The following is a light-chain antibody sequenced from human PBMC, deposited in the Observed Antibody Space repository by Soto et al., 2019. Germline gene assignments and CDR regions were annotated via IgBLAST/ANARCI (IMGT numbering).Light chain of an antibody. CDR1: QSVLYSSNNKNY. J-gene: IGKJ4*01. CDR3: QPDSIGPLT. Sequence: DIVMTQSPDSLAVSLGERATINCKSSQSVLYSSNNKNYLAWYQQKPGQPPKLLIYWASTRESGVPDRFSGKGSGTELTITMRSLQAEEVAVAYCQPDSIGPLTFGGATKVEIK. CDR2: WAS. V-gene: IGKV4-1*01.